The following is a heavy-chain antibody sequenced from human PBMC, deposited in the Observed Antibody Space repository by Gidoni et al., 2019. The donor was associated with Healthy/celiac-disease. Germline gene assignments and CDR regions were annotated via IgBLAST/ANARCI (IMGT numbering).Heavy chain of an antibody. CDR1: GGSISSYY. D-gene: IGHD6-19*01. V-gene: IGHV4-59*01. Sequence: QVQLQESGPGLVKPSETLSLTCTVPGGSISSYYWSWIRQPPGKGLEWIGYIYYSGSTNYNPSLKSRVTISVDTSKNQFSLKLSSVTAADTAVYYCARSYENSGWYGDAFDIWGQGTMVTVSS. J-gene: IGHJ3*02. CDR3: ARSYENSGWYGDAFDI. CDR2: IYYSGST.